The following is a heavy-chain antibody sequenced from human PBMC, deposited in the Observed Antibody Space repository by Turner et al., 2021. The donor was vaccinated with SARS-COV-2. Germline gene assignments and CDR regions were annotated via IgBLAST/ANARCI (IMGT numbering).Heavy chain of an antibody. CDR1: GFPVSSNY. V-gene: IGHV3-53*01. Sequence: EVQLVESGGGLIQPGGSLRLSCAAPGFPVSSNYMTWGRQAPGKGLEWVSVIYSGGSTYYADSVKGRFTISRDNSKNTLYLQMNSLRAEDTAVYYCARDLMEVGGMDVWGQGTTVTVSS. CDR3: ARDLMEVGGMDV. CDR2: IYSGGST. J-gene: IGHJ6*02. D-gene: IGHD3-3*01.